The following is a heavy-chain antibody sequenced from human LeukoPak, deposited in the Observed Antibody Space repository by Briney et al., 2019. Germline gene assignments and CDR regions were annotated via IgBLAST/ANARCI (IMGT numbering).Heavy chain of an antibody. CDR1: GGSISSYD. Sequence: PSETLSLTCTVSGGSISSYDWSWIRQPAGKGLEWIGRIYTSGSTNYNPSLKSRVTMSVDTSTNQFSLKLSSVTAADTAVYYCARDRSDYAAFDIWGQGTMVTVSS. J-gene: IGHJ3*02. V-gene: IGHV4-4*07. CDR3: ARDRSDYAAFDI. CDR2: IYTSGST. D-gene: IGHD4-17*01.